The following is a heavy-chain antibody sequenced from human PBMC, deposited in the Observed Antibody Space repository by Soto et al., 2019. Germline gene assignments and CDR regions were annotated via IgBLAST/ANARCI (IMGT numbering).Heavy chain of an antibody. CDR2: IWYDGSNK. CDR1: GFTFSSYG. V-gene: IGHV3-33*01. CDR3: ARDPVAVVELGDYYYYYGMDV. Sequence: PGGSLRLSCAASGFTFSSYGMHWVRQAPGKGLEWVAVIWYDGSNKYYADSVKGRFTISRDNSKNTLYLQMNSLRAEDTAVYYCARDPVAVVELGDYYYYYGMDVWGQGTTVTVSS. J-gene: IGHJ6*02. D-gene: IGHD6-19*01.